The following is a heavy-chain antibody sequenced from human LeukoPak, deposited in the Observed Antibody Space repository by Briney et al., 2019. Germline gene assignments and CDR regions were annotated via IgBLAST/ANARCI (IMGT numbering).Heavy chain of an antibody. J-gene: IGHJ5*02. CDR3: ASYYYDSSGYYYVIT. CDR2: IYYIGST. D-gene: IGHD3-22*01. Sequence: SETLSLTCTVSGGSISSSSYYWGWIRQPPGKGLEWIGSIYYIGSTYYNPSLKSRVTISVDRSKNQFSLKLSSVTAADTAVYYCASYYYDSSGYYYVITWGQGTLVTVSS. CDR1: GGSISSSSYY. V-gene: IGHV4-39*07.